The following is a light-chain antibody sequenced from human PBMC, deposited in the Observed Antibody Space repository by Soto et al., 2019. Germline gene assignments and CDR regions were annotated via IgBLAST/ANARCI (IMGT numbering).Light chain of an antibody. CDR2: AAS. CDR1: QSISTY. CDR3: QQSYSTLAWT. V-gene: IGKV1-39*01. Sequence: DVQMTQSPSSLYVSVGDRVTITCRASQSISTYLNWYQQKPGTAPKLLISAASNLQNGVPSRFSGSGSGTDFTLTLGGLQPEDFSTYFCQQSYSTLAWTFGQGTKGEIK. J-gene: IGKJ1*01.